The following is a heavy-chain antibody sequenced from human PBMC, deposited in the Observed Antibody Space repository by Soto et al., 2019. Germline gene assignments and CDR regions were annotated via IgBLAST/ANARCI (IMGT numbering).Heavy chain of an antibody. J-gene: IGHJ3*02. CDR2: ISGSGGST. CDR1: GFTFSSYA. Sequence: EVQLLESGGGLVQPGGSLRLSCAASGFTFSSYAMSWVRQAPGKGLEWVSAISGSGGSTYYADSVKGRFSISRDNSKNPLYLQLNLLRAEDPAVYYCDKDFFYDSSGYYYDAFDIWGQGTMVTLSS. CDR3: DKDFFYDSSGYYYDAFDI. D-gene: IGHD3-22*01. V-gene: IGHV3-23*01.